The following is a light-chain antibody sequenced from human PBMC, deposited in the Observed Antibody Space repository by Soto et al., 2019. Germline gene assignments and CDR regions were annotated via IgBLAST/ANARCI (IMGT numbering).Light chain of an antibody. Sequence: QSALTQPASVSGSPGQSITISCTGTSSDVGAYNYVSWYQHHPGKAPKLIIYDVSNRPSGVSNRFSGSKSGNTASLFISGLQAEDEAEYFCISYTTSSTLVFGGGTQLTVL. J-gene: IGLJ2*01. CDR2: DVS. CDR1: SSDVGAYNY. CDR3: ISYTTSSTLV. V-gene: IGLV2-14*01.